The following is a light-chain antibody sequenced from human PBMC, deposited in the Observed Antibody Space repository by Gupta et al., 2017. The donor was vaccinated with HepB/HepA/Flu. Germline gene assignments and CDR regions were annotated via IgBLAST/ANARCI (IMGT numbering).Light chain of an antibody. CDR3: QQYGSSPGT. CDR2: AAS. V-gene: IGKV3-20*01. CDR1: QSVNNIY. Sequence: EIVLTQSPGTLSLSPGERATLSCRASQSVNNIYLAWYQQKHGQAPRLLIYAASGRATGIPDRFSGSGSGTDFTLTISRLEPEDSAVYYCQQYGSSPGTFGPGTKVDIK. J-gene: IGKJ3*01.